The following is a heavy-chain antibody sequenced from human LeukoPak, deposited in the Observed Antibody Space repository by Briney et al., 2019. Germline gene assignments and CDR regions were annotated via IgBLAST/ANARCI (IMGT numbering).Heavy chain of an antibody. V-gene: IGHV3-23*01. CDR1: GFTFSSYA. J-gene: IGHJ4*02. CDR3: ASRDYFDY. CDR2: ISGGGGST. Sequence: PGGSLRLSCAASGFTFSSYAMSWVRQAPGKGPEWVSVISGGGGSTYYADSVKGRFTISRDNAKNSLYLQMNSLRDEDTAVYYCASRDYFDYWGQGTLVTVSS.